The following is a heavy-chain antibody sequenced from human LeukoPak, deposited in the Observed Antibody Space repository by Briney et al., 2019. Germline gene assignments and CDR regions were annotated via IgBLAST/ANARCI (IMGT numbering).Heavy chain of an antibody. V-gene: IGHV5-51*01. CDR3: ARQGIAVAGTPIDY. CDR2: IYPGDSDT. CDR1: GYSFTTYW. Sequence: GESLKISCTASGYSFTTYWIGWVRQMPGEGLEWMGIIYPGDSDTRYSPSFQGQVTISADKSISTAYLQWSSLKASDTAMYYCARQGIAVAGTPIDYWGQGTLVTVSS. J-gene: IGHJ4*02. D-gene: IGHD6-19*01.